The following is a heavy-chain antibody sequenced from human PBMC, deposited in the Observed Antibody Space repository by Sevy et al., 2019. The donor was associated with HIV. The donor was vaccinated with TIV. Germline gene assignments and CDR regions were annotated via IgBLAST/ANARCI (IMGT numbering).Heavy chain of an antibody. D-gene: IGHD3-22*01. CDR3: TGNTYDCDSRQGTIQTFDI. V-gene: IGHV1-18*01. CDR2: ISAYNGNT. J-gene: IGHJ3*02. CDR1: GYTFTSYG. Sequence: ASVKVSCKASGYTFTSYGISWVRQAPGQGLEWMGWISAYNGNTNYEQKLQGRVTMTTDTSTSTAYMELRSLRSDETALYNRTGNTYDCDSRQGTIQTFDIWGQGTMVSDSS.